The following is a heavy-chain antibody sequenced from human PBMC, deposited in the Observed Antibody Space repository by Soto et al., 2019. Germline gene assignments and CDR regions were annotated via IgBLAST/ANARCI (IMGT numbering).Heavy chain of an antibody. J-gene: IGHJ6*04. CDR1: GGSISSSSYY. CDR3: ARHNESNRYSYGLAVIAWPAPNYYGMDV. CDR2: FYYSGST. D-gene: IGHD5-18*01. Sequence: SETLSLTCTVSGGSISSSSYYWGWIRQPPGKGLEWIGSFYYSGSTYYNPSLKSRVTISVDTSKNQFSLKLSSVTAADTAVYYCARHNESNRYSYGLAVIAWPAPNYYGMDVWGKGTTVT. V-gene: IGHV4-39*01.